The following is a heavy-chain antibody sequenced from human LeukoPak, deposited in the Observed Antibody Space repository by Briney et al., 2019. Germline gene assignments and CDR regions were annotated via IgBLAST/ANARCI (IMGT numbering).Heavy chain of an antibody. D-gene: IGHD6-13*01. Sequence: PGGSLRLACAVSGFTLSSYWMHWVRQAPGKGLVWLSRINSDGSRTSYADSVKGRFTSSRDNAKNTLYLQMNSLRAEDTAVYYCERDRGGSSWDDAFDIWGQGTMVTVSS. CDR3: ERDRGGSSWDDAFDI. CDR1: GFTLSSYW. J-gene: IGHJ3*02. CDR2: INSDGSRT. V-gene: IGHV3-74*01.